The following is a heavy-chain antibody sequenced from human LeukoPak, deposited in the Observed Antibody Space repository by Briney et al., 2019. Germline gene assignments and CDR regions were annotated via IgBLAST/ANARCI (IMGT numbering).Heavy chain of an antibody. V-gene: IGHV1-2*06. CDR1: GYTFSGYF. D-gene: IGHD7-27*01. CDR3: ARDLSSTPNWELDH. CDR2: INPGSGDT. J-gene: IGHJ5*02. Sequence: ATVKVSCKASGYTFSGYFMHWVRQAPGQGLEWMGRINPGSGDTEFAQKFQGRVTMTRDTSISKGYIEVNGLTFDDTAIYYCARDLSSTPNWELDHWGQGTLVTVSS.